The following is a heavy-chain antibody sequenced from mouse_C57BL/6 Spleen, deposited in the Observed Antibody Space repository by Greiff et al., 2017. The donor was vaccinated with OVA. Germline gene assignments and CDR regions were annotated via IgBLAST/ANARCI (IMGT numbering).Heavy chain of an antibody. CDR2: IRYDGSN. D-gene: IGHD3-3*01. Sequence: EVQRVESGPGLVKPSQSLSLTCSVTGYSITSCYYWNWIRPLPGNKLEWMGFIRYDGSNNYNPYLKNRISITRDTSKNQFFLKLNSVATEDTATYYCARAGLFDYWGQGTTLTVSA. J-gene: IGHJ2*01. CDR3: ARAGLFDY. V-gene: IGHV3-6*01. CDR1: GYSITSCYY.